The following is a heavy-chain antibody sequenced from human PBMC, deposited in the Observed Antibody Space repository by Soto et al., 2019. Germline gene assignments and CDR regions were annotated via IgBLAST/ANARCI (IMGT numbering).Heavy chain of an antibody. V-gene: IGHV3-21*01. CDR3: GRDRSHYAGVGKIDP. D-gene: IGHD3-10*01. Sequence: GGSRRLSCAASGFNFSTYGMSWVGRAPGKGLEWVSSISSKGSYIYYTPSVKGRFTISRDNAKNSVYLQMNSLRAEDTAVYYCGRDRSHYAGVGKIDPWGQGTLVTVSS. J-gene: IGHJ5*02. CDR2: ISSKGSYI. CDR1: GFNFSTYG.